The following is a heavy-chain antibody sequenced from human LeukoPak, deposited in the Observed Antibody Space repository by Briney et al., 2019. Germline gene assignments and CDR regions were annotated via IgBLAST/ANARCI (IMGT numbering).Heavy chain of an antibody. CDR1: GGSFSGYY. J-gene: IGHJ1*01. D-gene: IGHD6-13*01. CDR3: ARGVGIAAAGTH. V-gene: IGHV4-34*01. CDR2: INHSGST. Sequence: PSETLSLTRAVYGGSFSGYYWSWIRQPPGKGLEWIGEINHSGSTNYNPSLKSRVTISVDTSKNQFSLKLSFVAAADTAVYYCARGVGIAAAGTHWGQGTLVTVSS.